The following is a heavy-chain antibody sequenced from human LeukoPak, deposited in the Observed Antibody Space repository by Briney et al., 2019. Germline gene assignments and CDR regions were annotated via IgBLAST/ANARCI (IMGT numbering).Heavy chain of an antibody. J-gene: IGHJ3*02. CDR1: GFTVSSNY. V-gene: IGHV3-66*01. D-gene: IGHD1-26*01. CDR2: IYSGGST. CDR3: ARVAFGGATFDAFDI. Sequence: GGSLRLSCAASGFTVSSNYMSWVRQAPGKGLEWVSVIYSGGSTYYADSVKGRFTISRDNSKNTLYLQMNSLRAEDTAVYYCARVAFGGATFDAFDIWGQGTMVTVSS.